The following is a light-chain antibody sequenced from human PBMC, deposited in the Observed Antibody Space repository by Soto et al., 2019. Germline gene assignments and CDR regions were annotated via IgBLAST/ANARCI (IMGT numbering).Light chain of an antibody. V-gene: IGKV2-28*01. CDR1: QSLLHSNGYNY. CDR2: LGS. Sequence: DIVMTQSPLSLPVTPGEPASISCRSSQSLLHSNGYNYLDWYLQKPGQSPQLLIYLGSNRASRVPDRFSGSGSGTDFTLKISRVEAEDAGVYYCMQALQTPLTFGGGTKVEIK. CDR3: MQALQTPLT. J-gene: IGKJ4*01.